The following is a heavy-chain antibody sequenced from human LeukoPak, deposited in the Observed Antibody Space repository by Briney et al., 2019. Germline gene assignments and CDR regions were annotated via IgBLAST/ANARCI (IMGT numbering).Heavy chain of an antibody. D-gene: IGHD1-1*01. CDR3: ARQLERRWDYYYGMDV. CDR1: GGSLSSSSYY. V-gene: IGHV4-39*01. J-gene: IGHJ6*02. Sequence: SETLSLTCTVSGGSLSSSSYYWGWIRQPPGKGLEWLGSIYYSGSTYYNPSLKSRVTISVDTSKNQFCLKLSSVTAADTAVYYCARQLERRWDYYYGMDVGGQGTTVTVSS. CDR2: IYYSGST.